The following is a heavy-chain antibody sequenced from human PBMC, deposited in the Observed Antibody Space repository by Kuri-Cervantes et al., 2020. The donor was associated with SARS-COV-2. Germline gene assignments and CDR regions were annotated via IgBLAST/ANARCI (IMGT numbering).Heavy chain of an antibody. CDR3: ARLGKNCTNGVCNTYYYYHMDV. CDR2: IYNSGSK. D-gene: IGHD2-8*01. CDR1: GGSFSSGGFF. J-gene: IGHJ6*03. V-gene: IGHV4-31*03. Sequence: SETLSLTCSVSGGSFSSGGFFWSWVRQHPGKGLEWIGFIYNSGSKYYNPSLKSRVTISIDTSKNQFSLRLTSVTAADTAVYYCARLGKNCTNGVCNTYYYYHMDVWGKGTTVTVSS.